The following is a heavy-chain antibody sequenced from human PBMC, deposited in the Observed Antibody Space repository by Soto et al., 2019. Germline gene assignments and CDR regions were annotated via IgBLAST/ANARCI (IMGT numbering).Heavy chain of an antibody. Sequence: QVQLVESGGGVVQPGRSLRLSCAASEFTFSSYGMHWVRQAPGKGLEWVAVIWYDENNKYYADSVKGRFTISRDNSKNTLYLQMNSLRAEDTAVYYCARDKGGGAVVPDYWGQGTLVTVSS. J-gene: IGHJ4*02. CDR2: IWYDENNK. CDR1: EFTFSSYG. D-gene: IGHD6-19*01. CDR3: ARDKGGGAVVPDY. V-gene: IGHV3-33*01.